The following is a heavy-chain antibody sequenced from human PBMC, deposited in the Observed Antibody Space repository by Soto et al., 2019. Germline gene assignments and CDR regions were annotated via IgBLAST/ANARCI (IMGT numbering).Heavy chain of an antibody. D-gene: IGHD5-12*01. V-gene: IGHV1-18*01. J-gene: IGHJ4*02. CDR3: ARSIRYSGYEMYDFDY. Sequence: QVQLVQSGAEVKKPGASVKVSCKASGYTFISYGIDWVRQAPGQGLEWMGWISAYNSNTNYAQKLQGRATMTTDTSTSTAYMELRSVRSDDTAVDYCARSIRYSGYEMYDFDYWGQGTLVTVSS. CDR2: ISAYNSNT. CDR1: GYTFISYG.